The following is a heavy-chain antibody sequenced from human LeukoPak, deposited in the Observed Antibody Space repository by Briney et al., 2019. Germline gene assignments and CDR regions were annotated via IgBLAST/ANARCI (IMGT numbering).Heavy chain of an antibody. Sequence: PGGSLRLSCAVSGITLSNYGMSWVRQAPGKGLELVAGISDSGGSTNYADSVKGRFTISRDNPKNTLYLQMNSLRAEDTAVYFCAKRGVVIRVILVGFHKEAYYFDSWGQGALVTVSS. J-gene: IGHJ4*02. CDR1: GITLSNYG. D-gene: IGHD3-22*01. CDR2: ISDSGGST. CDR3: AKRGVVIRVILVGFHKEAYYFDS. V-gene: IGHV3-23*01.